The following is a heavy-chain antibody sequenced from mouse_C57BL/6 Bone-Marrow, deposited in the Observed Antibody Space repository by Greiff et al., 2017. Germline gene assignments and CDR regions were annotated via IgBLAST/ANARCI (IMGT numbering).Heavy chain of an antibody. J-gene: IGHJ2*01. Sequence: EVQLQQSGAELVKPGASVKLSCTASGFNIKDYYIHWVKQRTEQGLEWIGRIDPVDGETKYAPKFQDKATITADTSSNTAYLQLSSLTSEDCAVYYCTRSLIYYGTNYWGQGTALTVTS. CDR2: IDPVDGET. CDR1: GFNIKDYY. V-gene: IGHV14-2*01. CDR3: TRSLIYYGTNY. D-gene: IGHD1-1*01.